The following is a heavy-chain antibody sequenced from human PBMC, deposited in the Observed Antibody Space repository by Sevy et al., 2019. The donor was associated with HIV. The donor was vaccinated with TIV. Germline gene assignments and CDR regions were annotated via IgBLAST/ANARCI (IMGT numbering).Heavy chain of an antibody. CDR1: GGSISSLY. V-gene: IGHV4-59*08. D-gene: IGHD1-26*01. Sequence: SENLSLTCTVSGGSISSLYWNWIRQPPGKGLEWIANIYYNGHINYNPSLKSRVTLSLDTSKNQFSLRLTSVTAACTAMYYCAGENAWGRGYSWGQGTLVTVSS. J-gene: IGHJ4*02. CDR2: IYYNGHI. CDR3: AGENAWGRGYS.